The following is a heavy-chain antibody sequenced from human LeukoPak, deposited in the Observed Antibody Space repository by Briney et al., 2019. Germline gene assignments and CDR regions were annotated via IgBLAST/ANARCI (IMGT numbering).Heavy chain of an antibody. CDR3: AIRAKIVVVIIDY. Sequence: SVKVSCKASGGTFSSYTISWVRQAPGQGLERMGRIIPILGIASYAQKFQGRVTITADKSTGTAYMELSSLRSEDTAVYYCAIRAKIVVVIIDYWGQVILVTVSS. J-gene: IGHJ4*02. D-gene: IGHD3-22*01. CDR2: IIPILGIA. V-gene: IGHV1-69*02. CDR1: GGTFSSYT.